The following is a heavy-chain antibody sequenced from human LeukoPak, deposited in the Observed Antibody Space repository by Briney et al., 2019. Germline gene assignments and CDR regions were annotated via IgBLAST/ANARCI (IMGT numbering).Heavy chain of an antibody. CDR2: ISDVGSHT. CDR3: ARVTGGYNLVDY. CDR1: GFTFSSYW. D-gene: IGHD5-24*01. Sequence: HPGGSLRLSCAASGFTFSSYWMHWVRQAPGKGLVWVSRISDVGSHTFYADSVSRDNAKNTLHLQMNSLRAEDTAVYYCARVTGGYNLVDYWGQGTLVTVSS. J-gene: IGHJ4*02. V-gene: IGHV3-74*01.